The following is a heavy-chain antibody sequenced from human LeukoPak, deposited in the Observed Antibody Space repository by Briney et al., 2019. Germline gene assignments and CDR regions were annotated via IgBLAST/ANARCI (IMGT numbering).Heavy chain of an antibody. V-gene: IGHV3-23*01. D-gene: IGHD6-19*01. CDR2: ISGSGGST. CDR3: AREKTYQAVANWFDP. Sequence: AGGSLRLSCAASGFTFSSYGMSWVRQAPGKGLEWVSAISGSGGSTYYADSVKGRFTISRDNAKNTLYLQMNSLRAEDTAVYYCAREKTYQAVANWFDPWGQGTLVTVSS. J-gene: IGHJ5*02. CDR1: GFTFSSYG.